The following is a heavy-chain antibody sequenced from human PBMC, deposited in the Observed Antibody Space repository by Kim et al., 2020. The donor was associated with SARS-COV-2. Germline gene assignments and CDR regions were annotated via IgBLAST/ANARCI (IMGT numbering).Heavy chain of an antibody. V-gene: IGHV3-43*01. CDR3: AKVPTSLYYFDY. D-gene: IGHD5-12*01. J-gene: IGHJ4*02. CDR1: GFTFDDYT. CDR2: IRWDGGST. Sequence: GGSLRLSCAASGFTFDDYTMHWVRQAPGKGLEWVSLIRWDGGSTYYADSVKGRFTISRDNSKNSLYLQRNSLRNEDTALYYCAKVPTSLYYFDYWVQGTLVTVSS.